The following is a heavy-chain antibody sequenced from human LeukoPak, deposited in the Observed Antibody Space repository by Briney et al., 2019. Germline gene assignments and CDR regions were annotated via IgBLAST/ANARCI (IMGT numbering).Heavy chain of an antibody. V-gene: IGHV3-23*01. Sequence: PGGSLRLSCEASGFTFSRYAMTWVRQAPGKGLEWVSTIGGLGESTNYGDSVKGRFTISRDNSKNTLYLQMNNLRAEDTAIYYCAKDQDIILTGHGMDVWGQGTTVTVSS. J-gene: IGHJ6*02. CDR3: AKDQDIILTGHGMDV. CDR2: IGGLGEST. D-gene: IGHD3-9*01. CDR1: GFTFSRYA.